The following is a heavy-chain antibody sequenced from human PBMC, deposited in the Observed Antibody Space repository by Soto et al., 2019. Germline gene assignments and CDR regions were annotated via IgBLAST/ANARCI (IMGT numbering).Heavy chain of an antibody. J-gene: IGHJ5*02. D-gene: IGHD6-13*01. CDR3: ARGWAAAAPTEWFDP. CDR2: INHSGST. CDR1: GGSFSGYY. V-gene: IGHV4-34*01. Sequence: QVQLQQWGAGLLKPSETLSLTCAVYGGSFSGYYWSWIRQPPGKGLEWIGEINHSGSTNYNPSLKSRVIISVDTSKNQFSLKLSSVTAADTAVYYCARGWAAAAPTEWFDPWGQGTLVTVSS.